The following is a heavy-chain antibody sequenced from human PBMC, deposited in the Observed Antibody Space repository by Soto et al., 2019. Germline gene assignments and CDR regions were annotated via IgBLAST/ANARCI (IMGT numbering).Heavy chain of an antibody. CDR2: VYHSGTT. Sequence: PSQTRSLTCALSGGSVSSNNWWTWVRQPPGMALEWIGVVYHSGTTNYNPSLKTRVTISVDSSKNQFSLKLSSLTAADTAVYYCAYWKSNWLDPWGQGTLVTVSS. D-gene: IGHD1-1*01. V-gene: IGHV4-4*02. CDR1: GGSVSSNNW. CDR3: AYWKSNWLDP. J-gene: IGHJ5*02.